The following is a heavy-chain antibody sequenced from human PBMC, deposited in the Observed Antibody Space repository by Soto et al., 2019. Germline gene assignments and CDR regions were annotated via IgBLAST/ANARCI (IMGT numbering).Heavy chain of an antibody. CDR1: GGSFSGYY. J-gene: IGHJ6*02. V-gene: IGHV4-34*01. CDR2: INHSGST. CDR3: ARGYSSSWYYYYGMDV. Sequence: SETLSLTCAVYGGSFSGYYWSWIRQPSGKGLEWIGEINHSGSTNYNPSLKSRVTISVDTSKNQFSLKLSSVTAADTAVYYCARGYSSSWYYYYGMDVWGQGTTVTVSS. D-gene: IGHD6-13*01.